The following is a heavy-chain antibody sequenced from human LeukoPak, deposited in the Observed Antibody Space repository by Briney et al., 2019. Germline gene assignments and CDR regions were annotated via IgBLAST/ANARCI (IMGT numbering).Heavy chain of an antibody. Sequence: GASVKVSCKASGGTFSSYAISWVRQAPGQGLEWMGGIIPIFGTANYAQKFQGRVTITTDESTSTAHMELSSLRSEDTAVYYCARDRKKVGATKYGAFDIWGQGTMVTVSS. CDR2: IIPIFGTA. CDR1: GGTFSSYA. V-gene: IGHV1-69*05. CDR3: ARDRKKVGATKYGAFDI. J-gene: IGHJ3*02. D-gene: IGHD1-26*01.